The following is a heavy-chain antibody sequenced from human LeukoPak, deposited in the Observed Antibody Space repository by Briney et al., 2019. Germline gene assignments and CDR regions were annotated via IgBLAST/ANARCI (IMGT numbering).Heavy chain of an antibody. D-gene: IGHD6-13*01. CDR3: ARDPVGAAAGKGWFDP. J-gene: IGHJ5*02. Sequence: ASVKVSCKASGYTFTSYGISWVRQAPGQGLEWVGWISAYNGNTNYAQKLQGRATMTTDTSTSTAYMELRSLRSDDTAVYYCARDPVGAAAGKGWFDPWGQGTLVTVSS. V-gene: IGHV1-18*01. CDR2: ISAYNGNT. CDR1: GYTFTSYG.